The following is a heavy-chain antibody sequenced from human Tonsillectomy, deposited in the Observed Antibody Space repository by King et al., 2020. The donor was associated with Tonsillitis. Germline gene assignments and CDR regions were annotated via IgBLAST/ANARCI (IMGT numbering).Heavy chain of an antibody. V-gene: IGHV3-49*05. CDR1: GFTFGDYA. CDR2: IRSKAYGGTT. D-gene: IGHD6-19*01. Sequence: VQLVESGGGLVKPGRSLRLSCTASGFTFGDYAMSWFRQAPGKGREWVGFIRSKAYGGTTDYAASVNGRFTIPRDDSKSIAYLQMNSLKTEDTAVYYCTRLNQWLVQAPSYWGQGTLVTVSS. J-gene: IGHJ4*02. CDR3: TRLNQWLVQAPSY.